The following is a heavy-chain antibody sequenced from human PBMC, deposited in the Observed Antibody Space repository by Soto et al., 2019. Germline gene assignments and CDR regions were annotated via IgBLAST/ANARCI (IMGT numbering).Heavy chain of an antibody. J-gene: IGHJ6*02. CDR3: AKPQEQNYYYYGMDV. CDR2: ISYDGSNK. D-gene: IGHD1-1*01. Sequence: GGSLRLSCAASGVTFSSYGMYCVRQAPGKGLEWVAVISYDGSNKYYADSVKGRFTISRDNSKNTLYLQMNSLRAEDTAVYYCAKPQEQNYYYYGMDVCGQGTTVTVS. V-gene: IGHV3-30*18. CDR1: GVTFSSYG.